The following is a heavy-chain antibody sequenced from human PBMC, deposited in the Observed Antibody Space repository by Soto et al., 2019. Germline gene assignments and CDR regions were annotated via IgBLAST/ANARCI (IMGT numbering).Heavy chain of an antibody. CDR1: GFTFGKYW. Sequence: EVQLVESGGGLVQPGGSLRISCAASGFTFGKYWMAWVRQAPGKGLEWLANIKGDGSEKYYVDSVKGRFTISRDNAKNSLYLQMSSLRVEDTAVYYCARHDDRDANYWGQGTLVTVSS. CDR3: ARHDDRDANY. D-gene: IGHD3-3*01. CDR2: IKGDGSEK. V-gene: IGHV3-7*01. J-gene: IGHJ4*02.